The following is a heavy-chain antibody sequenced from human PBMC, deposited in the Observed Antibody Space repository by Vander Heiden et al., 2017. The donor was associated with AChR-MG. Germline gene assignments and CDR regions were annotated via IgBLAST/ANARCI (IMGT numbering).Heavy chain of an antibody. CDR3: ARGQRRWLQLRPFDY. D-gene: IGHD5-12*01. CDR1: GGSFSGYY. V-gene: IGHV4-34*01. CDR2: INHSGST. J-gene: IGHJ4*02. Sequence: QVQLQQWGAGLFKPSETLSLTSAVYGGSFSGYYWSWIRQPPGKGLEWIGEINHSGSTNYNPSLKSRVTISVDTSKNQFSLKLSSVTAADTAVYYCARGQRRWLQLRPFDYWGQGTLVTVSS.